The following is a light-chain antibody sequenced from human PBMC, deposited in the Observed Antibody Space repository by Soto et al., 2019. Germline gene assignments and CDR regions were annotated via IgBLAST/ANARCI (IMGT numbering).Light chain of an antibody. J-gene: IGKJ4*01. Sequence: EIVLTQSPATLSLSPGERATLSCRASQSVSSYLAWYQQKPGQAPRLLIYDASNRSTGIPARFSGSVSGTDFTLTISSLVPEDFAVYYCQQRSNWLLTFGGGNKVEIK. CDR2: DAS. CDR3: QQRSNWLLT. CDR1: QSVSSY. V-gene: IGKV3-11*01.